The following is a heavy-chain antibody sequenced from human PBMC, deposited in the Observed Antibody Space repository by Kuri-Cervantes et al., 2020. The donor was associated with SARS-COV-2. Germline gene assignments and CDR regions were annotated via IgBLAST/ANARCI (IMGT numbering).Heavy chain of an antibody. Sequence: GSLRLSCTVSGGSINNYYWSWIRQPPGKGLEWIGYIYYSGSTNYNPSLKSRVTISVDTSKNQFSLKLSSVTAADTAVYYCARVKGIVLIDWFDPWGQGTLVTVSS. CDR3: ARVKGIVLIDWFDP. CDR1: GGSINNYY. D-gene: IGHD2-8*01. V-gene: IGHV4-59*12. CDR2: IYYSGST. J-gene: IGHJ5*02.